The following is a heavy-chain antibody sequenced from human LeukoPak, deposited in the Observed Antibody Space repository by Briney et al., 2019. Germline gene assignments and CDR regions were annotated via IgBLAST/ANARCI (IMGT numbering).Heavy chain of an antibody. J-gene: IGHJ4*02. CDR1: GFTVSSNY. CDR2: IYSGGST. D-gene: IGHD3-22*01. Sequence: GGSLRLSCAASGFTVSSNYMSWVRQAPGKGLEEVSVIYSGGSTYYADSVKGRFTISRDNSKNTVYLQMNSLRAEDTAVYYCARDLNYDSAYWGQGTLVTVSS. V-gene: IGHV3-53*01. CDR3: ARDLNYDSAY.